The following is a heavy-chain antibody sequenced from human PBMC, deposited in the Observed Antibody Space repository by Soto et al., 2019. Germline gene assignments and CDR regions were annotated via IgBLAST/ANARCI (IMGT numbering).Heavy chain of an antibody. Sequence: EVQMVECGGSVIRPGGSLRLSCEVSGSDDYGMSWVRQAPGKGLVWVSGINWNGGSTAYGDSVKGRFTIFRDNAKKSVYLQMNSLRVEYTALYHCSRTKRRYCIGGSCYGVIDYWGGGTHVTVSS. J-gene: IGHJ4*02. CDR2: INWNGGST. CDR3: SRTKRRYCIGGSCYGVIDY. D-gene: IGHD2-15*01. CDR1: GSDDYG. V-gene: IGHV3-20*01.